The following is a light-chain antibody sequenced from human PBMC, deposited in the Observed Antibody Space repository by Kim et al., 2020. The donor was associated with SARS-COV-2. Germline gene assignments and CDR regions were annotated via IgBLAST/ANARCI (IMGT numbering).Light chain of an antibody. J-gene: IGKJ2*01. Sequence: AIRITQSPSSLSASTGDRVNITCRASQDISNHLAWYQHKPEKAPKLLIYTASTLQTGVPSRFSGSGSGTDFTLSISCLQSEDFAIYYCQQYYTYPYTFGQGTKLEI. CDR1: QDISNH. V-gene: IGKV1-8*01. CDR2: TAS. CDR3: QQYYTYPYT.